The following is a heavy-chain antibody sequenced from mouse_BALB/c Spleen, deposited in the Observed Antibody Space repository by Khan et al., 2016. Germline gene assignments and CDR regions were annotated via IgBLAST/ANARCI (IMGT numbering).Heavy chain of an antibody. CDR3: AGYGYDAYFDV. V-gene: IGHV1-20*02. CDR1: GYSFTDYF. J-gene: IGHJ1*01. CDR2: INPYNGDT. D-gene: IGHD2-14*01. Sequence: VQLQQPGPELVKPGASVKISCKASGYSFTDYFMNWVMQSHGKSLEWFGRINPYNGDTFFNQKFKGKATLTVDRSSSTAHMELRRLASEDSAVYYCAGYGYDAYFDVWGAGTTVTVSS.